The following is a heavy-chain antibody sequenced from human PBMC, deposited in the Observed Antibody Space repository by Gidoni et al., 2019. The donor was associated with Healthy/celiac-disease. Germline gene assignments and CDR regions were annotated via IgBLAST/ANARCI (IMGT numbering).Heavy chain of an antibody. D-gene: IGHD2-2*02. V-gene: IGHV5-51*03. J-gene: IGHJ5*02. CDR3: ARLTSYCSSTSCYRGPHNWFDP. Sequence: EVQLVQSGAEVKKPGESLKISCKGSGYSFTSYWIGWVPQMPGKGLEWMGIIYPGDSDTRYSPSFQGQVTISADKSISTAYLQWSSLKASDTAMYYCARLTSYCSSTSCYRGPHNWFDPWGQGTLVTVSS. CDR2: IYPGDSDT. CDR1: GYSFTSYW.